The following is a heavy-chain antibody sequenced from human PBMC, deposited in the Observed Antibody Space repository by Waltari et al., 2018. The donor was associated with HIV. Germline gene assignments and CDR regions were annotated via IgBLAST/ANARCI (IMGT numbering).Heavy chain of an antibody. J-gene: IGHJ4*02. V-gene: IGHV3-15*01. CDR3: TTLWYSYDSTDY. Sequence: EVQLVESGGGLVKPGGSLRLSCAASGIPLRNAWMSWVRQAPGKGLEWVGRIKSGAEGGTTDYAAAVKGRFTISRDDSKHTLYLQMDSLKTEDTAVYYCTTLWYSYDSTDYWGQGTLVTVSS. CDR2: IKSGAEGGTT. CDR1: GIPLRNAW. D-gene: IGHD3-22*01.